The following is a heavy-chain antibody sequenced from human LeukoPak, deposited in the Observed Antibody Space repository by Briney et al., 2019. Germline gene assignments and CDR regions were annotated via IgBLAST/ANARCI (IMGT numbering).Heavy chain of an antibody. CDR3: AKDSYDSSGYHLGFDY. CDR1: GFTFDDYA. V-gene: IGHV3-9*01. D-gene: IGHD3-22*01. Sequence: PGGSLRLSCAASGFTFDDYAMQWVRQAPGKGLEWVSGISWNSGSIGYADSVKGRFTISRDNAKNSLYLQMNSLRAEDTALYYCAKDSYDSSGYHLGFDYWSQGTLVTVSS. CDR2: ISWNSGSI. J-gene: IGHJ4*02.